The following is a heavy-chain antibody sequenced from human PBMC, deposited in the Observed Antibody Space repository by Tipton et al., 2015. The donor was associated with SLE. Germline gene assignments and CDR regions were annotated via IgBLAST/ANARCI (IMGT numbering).Heavy chain of an antibody. J-gene: IGHJ5*02. V-gene: IGHV3-23*01. D-gene: IGHD6-13*01. Sequence: GSLRLSCAASGFTFSSYAMSWVRQAPGKGLEWVSAISGSGGSTYYADSVKGRFTISRDNSKNTLYLQMNSLRAEDTAVYYCAKFGVLHIGQQQLAWGQGTLVTVSS. CDR3: AKFGVLHIGQQQLA. CDR2: ISGSGGST. CDR1: GFTFSSYA.